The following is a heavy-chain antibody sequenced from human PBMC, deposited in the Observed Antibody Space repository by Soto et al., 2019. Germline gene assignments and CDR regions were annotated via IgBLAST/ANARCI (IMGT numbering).Heavy chain of an antibody. J-gene: IGHJ6*02. CDR2: INPSGGST. CDR1: GYTFTMYY. CDR3: ARIRGAHYGMDV. V-gene: IGHV1-46*01. Sequence: ASVKVSCKASGYTFTMYYMHWVRQAPGQGLEWMGIINPSGGSTSYAQKFQGRVTMTRDTSTSTVYMELSSLRSEDTAVYYCARIRGAHYGMDVWGQGTTVTVSS.